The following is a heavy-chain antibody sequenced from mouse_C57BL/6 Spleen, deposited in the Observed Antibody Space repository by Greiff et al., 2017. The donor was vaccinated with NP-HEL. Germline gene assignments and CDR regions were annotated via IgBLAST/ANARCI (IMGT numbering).Heavy chain of an antibody. CDR1: GYSITSGYY. CDR3: ARDDYDYYAMDY. D-gene: IGHD2-4*01. CDR2: ISYDGSN. V-gene: IGHV3-6*01. J-gene: IGHJ4*01. Sequence: EVKLQESGPGLVKPSQSLSLTCSVTGYSITSGYYWNWIRQFPGNKLEWMGYISYDGSNNYNPSLKNRISITRDTSKNQFFLKLNSVTTEDTATYYCARDDYDYYAMDYWGQGTSVTVSS.